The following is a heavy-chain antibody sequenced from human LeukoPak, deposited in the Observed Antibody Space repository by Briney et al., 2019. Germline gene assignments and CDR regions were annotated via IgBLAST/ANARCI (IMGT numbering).Heavy chain of an antibody. D-gene: IGHD5-12*01. Sequence: KTSETLSLTCTVSGGSISSGSYYWSWIRQPAGKGLEWIGRIYTSGSTNYNPSLKSRVTISVDTSKNQFSLKLSSVTAADTAVYYCARTMATNFRPYYFDCWGQGTLVTVSS. V-gene: IGHV4-61*02. J-gene: IGHJ4*02. CDR1: GGSISSGSYY. CDR2: IYTSGST. CDR3: ARTMATNFRPYYFDC.